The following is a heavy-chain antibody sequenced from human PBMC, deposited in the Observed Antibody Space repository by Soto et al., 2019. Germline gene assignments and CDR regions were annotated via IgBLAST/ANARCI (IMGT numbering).Heavy chain of an antibody. D-gene: IGHD2-15*01. CDR3: AKRKDCSGGTCYWYFDH. V-gene: IGHV3-23*01. J-gene: IGHJ2*01. CDR1: GFTFSSFA. Sequence: EVQLLESGGDLVQPGGSLRLSCAASGFTFSSFAMSWVRQAPGKGLEWVSAINMGGDHTNYADSVKGRFTIYRDNSKNTLYLQMNSLRAEDKAVYYCAKRKDCSGGTCYWYFDHWGRGTLVTVSS. CDR2: INMGGDHT.